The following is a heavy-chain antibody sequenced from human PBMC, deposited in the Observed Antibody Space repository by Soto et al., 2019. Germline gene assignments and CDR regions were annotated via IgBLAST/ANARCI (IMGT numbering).Heavy chain of an antibody. CDR2: IFYRVTA. CDR3: AREVTTPVHQGADDAFDV. CDR1: GGSISSGNHF. D-gene: IGHD2-21*02. J-gene: IGHJ3*01. Sequence: QVQLQEAGPGLVKPSQTLSLTCIVSGGSISSGNHFWSWIRQPPGKGLEWIGYIFYRVTAYYNSALKSRVSISVDTSKNQFSLNLCSLTAADTAMFYCAREVTTPVHQGADDAFDVWGQGTTVTVSS. V-gene: IGHV4-30-4*01.